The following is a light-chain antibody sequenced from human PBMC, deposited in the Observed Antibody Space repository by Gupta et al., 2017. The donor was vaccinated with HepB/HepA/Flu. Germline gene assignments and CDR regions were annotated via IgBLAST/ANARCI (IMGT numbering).Light chain of an antibody. CDR3: LQYGRSPFT. V-gene: IGKV3-20*01. CDR1: QSVSSNS. CDR2: GAS. J-gene: IGKJ2*01. Sequence: ELVLTQSPGTLSLSPGERATLSCRASQSVSSNSLAWYQQKPGQGPRVLIYGASSRATGIPDRFSGSGSGTDFTLTINRLEPEDFAVYYCLQYGRSPFTFGQGTKLEIK.